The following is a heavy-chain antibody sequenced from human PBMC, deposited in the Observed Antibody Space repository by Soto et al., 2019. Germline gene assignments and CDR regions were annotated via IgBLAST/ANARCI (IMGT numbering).Heavy chain of an antibody. V-gene: IGHV1-18*01. CDR3: ARDIVVITSFCMDV. CDR2: ISAYNGNT. D-gene: IGHD3-22*01. CDR1: GYTFTSYG. Sequence: GASVKVSCKASGYTFTSYGISWVRQAPGQGLERMGWISAYNGNTNYAQKLQGRVTMTTDTSTSTAYMELRSLRSDDTAVYYCARDIVVITSFCMDVWGQGTTVTVSS. J-gene: IGHJ6*02.